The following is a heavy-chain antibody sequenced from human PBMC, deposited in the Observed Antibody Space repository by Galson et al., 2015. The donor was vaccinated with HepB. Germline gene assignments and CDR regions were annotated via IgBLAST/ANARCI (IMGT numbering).Heavy chain of an antibody. J-gene: IGHJ4*02. CDR3: AKDSGMTTVTTRFHAFDY. CDR2: ISYDGSNK. V-gene: IGHV3-30*18. Sequence: SLRLSCAASGFTFSSYGIHCVRQAPGKGLEWVAVISYDGSNKYYADSVKGRSTISRDNSKNTLYLQINSLRAEDTAVYYCAKDSGMTTVTTRFHAFDYWGQGTLVTVSS. D-gene: IGHD4-11*01. CDR1: GFTFSSYG.